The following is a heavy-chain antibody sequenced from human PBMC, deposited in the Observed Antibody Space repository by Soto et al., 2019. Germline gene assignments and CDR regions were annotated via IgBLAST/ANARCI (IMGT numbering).Heavy chain of an antibody. V-gene: IGHV3-30-3*01. Sequence: QVQLVESGGGVVQPGRSLRLSCAASGFTFSSYAMHWVRQAPGKGLEWVAVISYDGSNKYYADSVKGRFTISRDKSKNTLYPQMNSLRAEDTAVYYCAAHLGGRPPAADYWGQGTLVTVSS. CDR1: GFTFSSYA. D-gene: IGHD1-26*01. J-gene: IGHJ4*02. CDR3: AAHLGGRPPAADY. CDR2: ISYDGSNK.